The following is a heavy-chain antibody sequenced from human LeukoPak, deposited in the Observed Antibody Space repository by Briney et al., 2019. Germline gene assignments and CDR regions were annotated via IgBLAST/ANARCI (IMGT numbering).Heavy chain of an antibody. D-gene: IGHD5-18*01. Sequence: GRSLRLSCAASGFTFSSYGMHWVRQAPGKGLEWVAVISYDGSNKYYADSVKGRFTISSDNPKNTLYLQMNSLRAEDTAVYYCAKHRGYSYGSLGMDVWGQGTTVTVSS. CDR2: ISYDGSNK. CDR3: AKHRGYSYGSLGMDV. J-gene: IGHJ6*02. CDR1: GFTFSSYG. V-gene: IGHV3-30*18.